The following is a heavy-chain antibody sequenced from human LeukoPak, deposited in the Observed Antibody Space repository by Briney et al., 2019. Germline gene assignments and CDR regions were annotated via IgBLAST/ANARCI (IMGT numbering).Heavy chain of an antibody. D-gene: IGHD2-15*01. CDR3: AREAPRIVVVVAATQYYGMDV. CDR2: ISAYNGNT. J-gene: IGHJ6*02. Sequence: ASVKVSCKASGYTFTSHGISWVRQAPGQGLEWMGWISAYNGNTNYAQKLQGRVTMTTDTSTSTAYMELRSLRSDDTAVYYCAREAPRIVVVVAATQYYGMDVWGQGTTVTVSS. CDR1: GYTFTSHG. V-gene: IGHV1-18*01.